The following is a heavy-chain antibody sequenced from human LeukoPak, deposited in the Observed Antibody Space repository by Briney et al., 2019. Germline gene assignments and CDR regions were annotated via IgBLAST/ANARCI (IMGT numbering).Heavy chain of an antibody. CDR1: GFTFSSYG. V-gene: IGHV3-33*01. CDR2: IWYDGSNK. CDR3: ARGTTHDAFDI. J-gene: IGHJ3*02. Sequence: GGSLRLSCAASGFTFSSYGMHWVRQAPGKGLEWVAVIWYDGSNKYYADSVKGRFTTSRDNSKNTLYLQMNSLRAEDTAVYYCARGTTHDAFDIWGQGTMVTVSS. D-gene: IGHD1-7*01.